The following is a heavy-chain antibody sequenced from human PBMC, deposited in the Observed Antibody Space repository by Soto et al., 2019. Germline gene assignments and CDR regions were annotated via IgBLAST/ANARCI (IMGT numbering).Heavy chain of an antibody. Sequence: EVQLVESGGGVVQPGGSLRLSCAASGFIFDDYSMYWVRQAPGKGLEWVSLLSWDGRHTYYADSVKGRFIISRDNSRNSLYLQMTSLTTADTALYYCAKARRSMFGGMDVWGQGPTVTVSS. CDR2: LSWDGRHT. D-gene: IGHD3-3*01. J-gene: IGHJ6*02. V-gene: IGHV3-43*01. CDR3: AKARRSMFGGMDV. CDR1: GFIFDDYS.